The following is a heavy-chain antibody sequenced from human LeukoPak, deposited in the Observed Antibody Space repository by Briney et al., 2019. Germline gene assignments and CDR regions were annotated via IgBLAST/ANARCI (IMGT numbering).Heavy chain of an antibody. CDR3: GRGTSCSGESCYTAGYWLDP. Sequence: PSETLSLTCAVSVGSVSTSSWWSWVRQPPGKGLDWIGETYHIGNTNYNPSLKSRVSMSLDKSKNQFALWLSPVTAADTAMYYCGRGTSCSGESCYTAGYWLDPWGQGTLVTVSS. V-gene: IGHV4-4*02. CDR2: TYHIGNT. J-gene: IGHJ5*02. CDR1: VGSVSTSSW. D-gene: IGHD2-15*01.